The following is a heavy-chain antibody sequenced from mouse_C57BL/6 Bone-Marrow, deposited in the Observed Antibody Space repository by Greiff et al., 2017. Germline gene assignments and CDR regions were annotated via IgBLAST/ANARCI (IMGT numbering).Heavy chain of an antibody. CDR2: IDPANGNT. Sequence: VQLQQSVAELVRPGASVKLSCTASGFNIKNTYMHWVKQRPEQGLEWIGRIDPANGNTKYAPKFQGKATITADTSSNTDYLQLSGLTSEVTAIYYCARGGFYYSNYEDWYYAMDYWGQGTSVTVSS. V-gene: IGHV14-3*01. J-gene: IGHJ4*01. CDR3: ARGGFYYSNYEDWYYAMDY. D-gene: IGHD2-5*01. CDR1: GFNIKNTY.